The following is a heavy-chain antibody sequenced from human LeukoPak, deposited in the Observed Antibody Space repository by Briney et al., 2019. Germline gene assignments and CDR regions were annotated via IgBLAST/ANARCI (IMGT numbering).Heavy chain of an antibody. CDR1: GGSISSSSYY. D-gene: IGHD3-9*01. Sequence: SETLSLTCTVSGGSISSSSYYWGWIRQPPGKGLEWIGSIYYSGSTYYNPSLKSRVTISVDTSKNQFSLKLSSVTAADTAVYYCARKYYDILTDDNWFDPWGQGTLVTVSS. V-gene: IGHV4-39*01. CDR3: ARKYYDILTDDNWFDP. J-gene: IGHJ5*02. CDR2: IYYSGST.